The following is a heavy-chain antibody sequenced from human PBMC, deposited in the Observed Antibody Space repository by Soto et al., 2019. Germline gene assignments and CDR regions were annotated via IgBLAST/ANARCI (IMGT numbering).Heavy chain of an antibody. Sequence: QVQLQQWGAGLLKPSETLFLTCADYGGSFSGHYWTWSREPPGKGLEWIGEVSPGGSTNYNSSLKSRVTVSGDTSKNQFSLKLTSVTAADTGVYYCARGRGGLHRTAELHSWGQGTLVTVSS. D-gene: IGHD7-27*01. CDR1: GGSFSGHY. CDR3: ARGRGGLHRTAELHS. J-gene: IGHJ4*02. V-gene: IGHV4-34*01. CDR2: VSPGGST.